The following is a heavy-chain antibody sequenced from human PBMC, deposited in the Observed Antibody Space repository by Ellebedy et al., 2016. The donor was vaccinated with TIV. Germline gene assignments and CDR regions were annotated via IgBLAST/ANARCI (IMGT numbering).Heavy chain of an antibody. CDR3: ARAGIDSSGYYYGNWFDP. CDR2: IYPGDSDT. J-gene: IGHJ5*02. CDR1: GYNFTNYW. V-gene: IGHV5-51*01. Sequence: GESLKISCNGSGYNFTNYWIGWVRQMPGKGLEWMGIIYPGDSDTRYSPSFQGQVTISADKSISTAYLQWSSLKASDTAMYYCARAGIDSSGYYYGNWFDPWGQGTLVTVSS. D-gene: IGHD3-22*01.